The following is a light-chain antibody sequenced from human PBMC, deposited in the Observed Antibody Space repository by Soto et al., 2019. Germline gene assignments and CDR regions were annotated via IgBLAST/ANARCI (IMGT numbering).Light chain of an antibody. J-gene: IGKJ5*01. CDR3: LHLNSYPIS. Sequence: DIQLTQSPSFLSASVGDRVTITCRASQGISSYLAWFQQKPGKAPKLLIYAASTLQSGVPSRFSGSGSGTEFTLTISCLQPEDFATYFCLHLNSYPISFGQGTRLEIK. CDR2: AAS. V-gene: IGKV1-9*01. CDR1: QGISSY.